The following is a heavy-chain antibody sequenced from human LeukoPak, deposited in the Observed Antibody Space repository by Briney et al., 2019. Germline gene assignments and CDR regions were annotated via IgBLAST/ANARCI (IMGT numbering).Heavy chain of an antibody. CDR2: ISGSGGST. CDR1: GFTFSSYA. V-gene: IGHV3-23*01. CDR3: AKVAFVVVPAAIPGSDAFDI. Sequence: GGSLRPSCAASGFTFSSYAMSWVRQAPGKGLEWVSAISGSGGSTYYADSVKGRFTISRDNSKNTLYLQMNSLRAEDTAVYYCAKVAFVVVPAAIPGSDAFDIWGQGTMVTVSS. D-gene: IGHD2-2*02. J-gene: IGHJ3*02.